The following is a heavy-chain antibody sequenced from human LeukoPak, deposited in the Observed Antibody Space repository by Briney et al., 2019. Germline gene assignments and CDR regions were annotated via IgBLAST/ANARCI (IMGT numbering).Heavy chain of an antibody. J-gene: IGHJ6*03. CDR3: ARIPVGAWDYYYYMDV. CDR1: GGSISSYY. D-gene: IGHD1-26*01. Sequence: KPSQTLSLTCTVSGGSISSYYWSWIRQPPGKGLEWIGYIYYSGSTNYNPSLKSRVTISVDTSKNQFSLKLSSVTAADTAVYYCARIPVGAWDYYYYMDVWGKGTTVTVSS. V-gene: IGHV4-59*08. CDR2: IYYSGST.